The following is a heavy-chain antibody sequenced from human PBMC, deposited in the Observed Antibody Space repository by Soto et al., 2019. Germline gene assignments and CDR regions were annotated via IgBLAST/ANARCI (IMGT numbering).Heavy chain of an antibody. J-gene: IGHJ4*02. CDR2: VYSGGAT. Sequence: DVRLVESGGGLVQPGGSLRLSCAAFGFTVSSNYMTWVRLAPGKGLEWVSLVYSGGATHYAASVKGRFTISTHSSQNTLFLQMNSPRTEDTATKYCVRGRYGSEIHWGQGTKVTVSS. CDR3: VRGRYGSEIH. CDR1: GFTVSSNY. V-gene: IGHV3-53*04. D-gene: IGHD3-10*01.